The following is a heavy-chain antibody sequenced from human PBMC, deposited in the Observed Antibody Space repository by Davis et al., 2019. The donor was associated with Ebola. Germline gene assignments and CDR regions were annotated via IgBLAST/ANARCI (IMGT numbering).Heavy chain of an antibody. CDR2: ISSSSSYI. J-gene: IGHJ6*02. CDR1: GFTFSSYS. V-gene: IGHV3-21*01. CDR3: ARELRFLEWTTSNYGMDV. Sequence: GGSLRLSCAASGFTFSSYSMNWVRQAPGKGLEWVSSISSSSSYIYYAYSVKGRFTLSRDNAKNSLYLQMNSLRAEDTAVYYCARELRFLEWTTSNYGMDVWGQGTTVTVSS. D-gene: IGHD3-3*01.